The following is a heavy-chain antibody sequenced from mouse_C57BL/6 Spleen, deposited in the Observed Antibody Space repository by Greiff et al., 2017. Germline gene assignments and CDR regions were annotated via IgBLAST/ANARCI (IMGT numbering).Heavy chain of an antibody. Sequence: VQLQQPGAELVMPGASVKLSCKASGYTFTSYWMHWVKQRPGQGLEWIGEIDPSDSYTNYNQKFKGKSTLTVDKSSSTAYMQLSSLTSEDSAVYYCARGNDGYYSYWGQGTTLTVSS. D-gene: IGHD2-3*01. CDR1: GYTFTSYW. J-gene: IGHJ2*01. CDR3: ARGNDGYYSY. CDR2: IDPSDSYT. V-gene: IGHV1-69*01.